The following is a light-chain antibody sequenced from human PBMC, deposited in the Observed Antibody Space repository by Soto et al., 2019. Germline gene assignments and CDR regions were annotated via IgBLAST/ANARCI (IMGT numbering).Light chain of an antibody. V-gene: IGKV3-11*01. J-gene: IGKJ4*01. CDR2: DAS. Sequence: EIVLTQSPATLSLSPGERATLSCRASDNINKYLIWYQQKPGQAPRLLIHDASRRATGTPARFSGSGSGTDFTLTISSLEPEDFAVYYCQQRRDWSLTFGGGTNVE. CDR3: QQRRDWSLT. CDR1: DNINKY.